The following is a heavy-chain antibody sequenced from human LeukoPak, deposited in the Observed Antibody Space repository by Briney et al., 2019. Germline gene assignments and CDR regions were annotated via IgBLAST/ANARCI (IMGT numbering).Heavy chain of an antibody. V-gene: IGHV1-69*04. CDR3: VSQLLLPFDY. Sequence: ASVKVSCKASADTFGSYAISWVRQAPGQGLEWMGRTIPILGIAKYAQKFQGRVTISADTSTSTAYMELSNLRSEDTALYYCVSQLLLPFDYWGQGTLVTVSS. CDR1: ADTFGSYA. CDR2: TIPILGIA. D-gene: IGHD3-22*01. J-gene: IGHJ4*02.